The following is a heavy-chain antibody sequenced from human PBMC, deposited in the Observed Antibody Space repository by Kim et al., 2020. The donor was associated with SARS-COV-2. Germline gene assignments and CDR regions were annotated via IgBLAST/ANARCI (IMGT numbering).Heavy chain of an antibody. CDR2: IIPILGIA. D-gene: IGHD3-16*01. V-gene: IGHV1-69*04. CDR1: GGTFSSYA. Sequence: SVKVSCKASGGTFSSYAISWVQQAPGQGLEWMGRIIPILGIANYAQKFQGRVTITADKSTSTAYMELSSLRSEDTAVYYCARGKHASSWFDPWGQGTLVTVSS. CDR3: ARGKHASSWFDP. J-gene: IGHJ5*02.